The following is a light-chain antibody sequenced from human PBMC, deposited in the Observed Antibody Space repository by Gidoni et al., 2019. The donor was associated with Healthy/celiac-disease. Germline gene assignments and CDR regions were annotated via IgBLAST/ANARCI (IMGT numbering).Light chain of an antibody. J-gene: IGLJ1*01. CDR1: SSAVGGYNY. V-gene: IGLV2-14*01. Sequence: QSALTQPASVSGSPGQSITISCTGTSSAVGGYNYVSWYQQHPGKAPKLRIYDVSNRPSGVSNRFSGSKSGNTASLTISGLQAEDEVDYYCSSYTSSSTYVFGTGTKVTVL. CDR2: DVS. CDR3: SSYTSSSTYV.